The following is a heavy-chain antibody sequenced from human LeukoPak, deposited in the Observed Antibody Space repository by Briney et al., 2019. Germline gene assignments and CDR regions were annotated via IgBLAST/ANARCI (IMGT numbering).Heavy chain of an antibody. CDR2: IYYSGST. CDR3: ARDRGYCGGDCYSHWYFDL. D-gene: IGHD2-21*02. V-gene: IGHV4-4*02. J-gene: IGHJ2*01. CDR1: GFIFSNYW. Sequence: GSLRLSCAASGFIFSNYWMSWVRLAPGKGLEWIGSIYYSGSTYYNPSLKSRVTISVDTSKNHFSLKLSSVTAADAAVYYCARDRGYCGGDCYSHWYFDLWGRGTLVTVSS.